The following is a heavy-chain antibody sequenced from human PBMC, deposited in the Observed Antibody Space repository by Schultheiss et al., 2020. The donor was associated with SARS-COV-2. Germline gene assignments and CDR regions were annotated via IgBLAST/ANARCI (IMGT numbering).Heavy chain of an antibody. CDR2: IYYSGST. J-gene: IGHJ4*02. CDR3: ARHARVYYDVWSGDKKYYFDY. D-gene: IGHD3-3*01. CDR1: GGSISSSSYY. V-gene: IGHV4-61*05. Sequence: SETLSLTCTVSGGSISSSSYYWGWIRQPPGKGLEWIGYIYYSGSTNYNPSLKSRVTISVDTSKNQFSLKLSSVTAADTAVYYCARHARVYYDVWSGDKKYYFDYWGQGTLVTVSS.